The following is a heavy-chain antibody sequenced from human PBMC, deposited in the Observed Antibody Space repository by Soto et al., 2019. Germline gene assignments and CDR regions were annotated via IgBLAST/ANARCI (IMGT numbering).Heavy chain of an antibody. J-gene: IGHJ6*03. CDR1: GGSFSGYY. V-gene: IGHV4-34*01. CDR2: INHSGST. D-gene: IGHD2-15*01. Sequence: SETLSLTCAVYGGSFSGYYWSWIRQPPGKGLEWIGEINHSGSTNYNPSLKSRVTISVDTSKNQFSLKLSSVTAADTAVYYCARGPEYCSGGSCYSRRPYYYYYYMDVWGKGTTVTVSS. CDR3: ARGPEYCSGGSCYSRRPYYYYYYMDV.